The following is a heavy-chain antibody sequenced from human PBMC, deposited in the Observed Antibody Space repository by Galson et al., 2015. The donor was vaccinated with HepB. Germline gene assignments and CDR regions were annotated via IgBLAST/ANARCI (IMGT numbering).Heavy chain of an antibody. Sequence: SLRLSCAASGFTFSNSSMHWVRQAPGKGLEWVGRIKSKTSSGSKEYAAPVKGRFTISSDDSKNTVYLQMNSLEIEDTAVYYCARYCAISGSPPGDYSGPGTLVTVS. D-gene: IGHD2-21*01. CDR3: ARYCAISGSPPGDY. V-gene: IGHV3-15*01. CDR1: GFTFSNSS. J-gene: IGHJ4*02. CDR2: IKSKTSSGSK.